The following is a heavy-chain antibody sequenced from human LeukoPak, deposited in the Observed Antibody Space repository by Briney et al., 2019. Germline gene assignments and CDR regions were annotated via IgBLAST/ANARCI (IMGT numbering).Heavy chain of an antibody. Sequence: TGGSLRLSCAGSGFTFSSYWMSWVRQAPGKGLEWVATIKPDGSDKYYVDPVKGRFTISRDNAKNSLYLQMSSLRAEDTAVYYCARIRSSGSDYWGQGTLVTVSS. CDR3: ARIRSSGSDY. CDR1: GFTFSSYW. J-gene: IGHJ4*02. D-gene: IGHD6-19*01. V-gene: IGHV3-7*05. CDR2: IKPDGSDK.